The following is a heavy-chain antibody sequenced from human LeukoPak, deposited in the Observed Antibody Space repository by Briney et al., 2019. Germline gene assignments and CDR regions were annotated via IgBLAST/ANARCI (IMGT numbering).Heavy chain of an antibody. CDR1: GFTFSNYD. V-gene: IGHV3-21*01. CDR2: ISSSSSSYI. J-gene: IGHJ4*02. Sequence: GSLRLSCVASGFTFSNYDINWVRHAPGKGLEWVSFISSSSSSYIYYADSVKGRFTIPRDNAKKSLYLKMNSLRAEDTAVYYCARGRYDSRIFDYWGQGTLVTVSS. CDR3: ARGRYDSRIFDY. D-gene: IGHD3-22*01.